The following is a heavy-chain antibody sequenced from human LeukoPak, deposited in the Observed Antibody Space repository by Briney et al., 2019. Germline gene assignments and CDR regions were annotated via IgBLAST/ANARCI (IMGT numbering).Heavy chain of an antibody. V-gene: IGHV3-7*01. Sequence: PGGSLRLSCAASGFTLCSANAMTWVRPAPGKGLQWVANIKEDGTEEYYVDAVKGRFTISRDTAKNSLFLQMNSLRAEDTATYYCAREMYGSDWNGVFDYWGQGTLVTVST. D-gene: IGHD2-21*02. CDR3: AREMYGSDWNGVFDY. J-gene: IGHJ4*02. CDR1: GFTLCSANA. CDR2: IKEDGTEE.